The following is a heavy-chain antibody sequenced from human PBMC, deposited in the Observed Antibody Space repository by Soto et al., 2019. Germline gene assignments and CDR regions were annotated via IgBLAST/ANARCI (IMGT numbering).Heavy chain of an antibody. CDR3: AKASTYYFDSSGFKGPRPSDWD. D-gene: IGHD3-22*01. J-gene: IGHJ4*02. V-gene: IGHV3-30*18. CDR2: ISYDGSNK. Sequence: GGPLRLSCAASGGTFISHGMRCVRQAPGKGLEWVAFISYDGSNKYYADSVKGRFTISRDNSKNTLYLQTNSLRVEDTAVYYCAKASTYYFDSSGFKGPRPSDWDWGQGTLVTVSS. CDR1: GGTFISHG.